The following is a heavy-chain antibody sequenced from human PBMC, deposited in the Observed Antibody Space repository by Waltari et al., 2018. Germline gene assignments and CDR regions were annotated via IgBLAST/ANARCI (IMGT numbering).Heavy chain of an antibody. CDR2: IYYSGST. D-gene: IGHD2-2*02. CDR1: GGSISSGDYY. V-gene: IGHV4-30-4*08. J-gene: IGHJ6*03. CDR3: ARVSGNIVVVPAAILERADYYYMDV. Sequence: QVQLQESGPGLVKPSQTLSLTCTVSGGSISSGDYYWSWIRQPPGKGLEWIGYIYYSGSTSYNPSLKSRVTISVDTSKNQFSLKLGSVTAADTAVYYCARVSGNIVVVPAAILERADYYYMDVWGKGTTVTISS.